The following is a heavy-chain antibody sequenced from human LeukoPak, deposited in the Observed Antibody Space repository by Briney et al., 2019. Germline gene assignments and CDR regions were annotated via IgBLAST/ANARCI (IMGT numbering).Heavy chain of an antibody. Sequence: SETLSLTCTVSGGSISSTNYYWAWIRQPPGKGLEWIGSISYSGGTYYNPSLKSRLTISVDTSKNHLSLTLSSVTAADTAVFFCARGPMTTVTTFRFDYWGQGTLVTVSS. J-gene: IGHJ4*02. V-gene: IGHV4-39*02. CDR2: ISYSGGT. D-gene: IGHD4-17*01. CDR1: GGSISSTNYY. CDR3: ARGPMTTVTTFRFDY.